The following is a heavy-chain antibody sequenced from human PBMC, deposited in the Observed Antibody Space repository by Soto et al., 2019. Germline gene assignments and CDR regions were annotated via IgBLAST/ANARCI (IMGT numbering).Heavy chain of an antibody. Sequence: ASVKVSCKASGYTFTAYYVHWVRQAPGQGLEWMGWINPNTGGTKYAQKFQGWVTMTRDTSISTAYMELSRLISDDTAMYYCTKSLNHYGMDAWGKGTRVTVSS. CDR3: TKSLNHYGMDA. J-gene: IGHJ6*04. V-gene: IGHV1-2*04. D-gene: IGHD3-10*01. CDR2: INPNTGGT. CDR1: GYTFTAYY.